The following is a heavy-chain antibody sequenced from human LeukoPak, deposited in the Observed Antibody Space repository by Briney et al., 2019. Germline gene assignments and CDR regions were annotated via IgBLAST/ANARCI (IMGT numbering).Heavy chain of an antibody. CDR2: ISSSSSAI. J-gene: IGHJ5*02. Sequence: PGGSLRLSCAASGFTFSSYSMNWVRQAPGKGLEWVSYISSSSSAIYYADSVKGRFTISRDNAKNSLYLQMNSLRAEDTAVYYCAREGTTGNYNWFGPCGQGTLVTVSS. CDR3: AREGTTGNYNWFGP. D-gene: IGHD4-11*01. V-gene: IGHV3-48*01. CDR1: GFTFSSYS.